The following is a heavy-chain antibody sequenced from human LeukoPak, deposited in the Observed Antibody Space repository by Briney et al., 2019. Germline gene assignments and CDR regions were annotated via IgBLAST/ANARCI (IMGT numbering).Heavy chain of an antibody. Sequence: GGSLRLSCAASGFTFSNYWMTWVRQAPGKGLEWVANTNADGSDKYYLGSVKGRFTISRDNAKNSLYLQMNNLRVEDTAVYYCARDDPSAWYGDWGQGTPVTVSS. D-gene: IGHD6-19*01. CDR2: TNADGSDK. CDR1: GFTFSNYW. J-gene: IGHJ4*02. V-gene: IGHV3-7*01. CDR3: ARDDPSAWYGD.